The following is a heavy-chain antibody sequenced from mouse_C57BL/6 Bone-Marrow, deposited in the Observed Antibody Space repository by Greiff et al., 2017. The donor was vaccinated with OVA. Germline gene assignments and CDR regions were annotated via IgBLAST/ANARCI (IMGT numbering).Heavy chain of an antibody. Sequence: EVKVEESGGGLVQPGGSMKLSCVASGFTFSNYWMNWVRQSPEKGLEWVAQIRLKSDNYATHYAESVKGRFTISRDDSKSSVYLQMNNLRAEDTGIYYCTGPYDGPYAMDYWGQGTSVTVSS. V-gene: IGHV6-3*01. J-gene: IGHJ4*01. CDR2: IRLKSDNYAT. CDR1: GFTFSNYW. CDR3: TGPYDGPYAMDY. D-gene: IGHD2-10*01.